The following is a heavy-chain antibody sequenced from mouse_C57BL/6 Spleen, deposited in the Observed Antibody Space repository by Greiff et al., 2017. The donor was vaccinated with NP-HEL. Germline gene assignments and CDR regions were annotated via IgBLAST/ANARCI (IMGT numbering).Heavy chain of an antibody. CDR2: INPSSGYT. CDR1: GYTFTSYT. J-gene: IGHJ4*01. CDR3: ARWDYYGSSSYAMDY. Sequence: QVQLQQSGAELARPGASVKMSCKASGYTFTSYTMHWVKQRPGQGLEWIGYINPSSGYTKYNQKFKDKATLTADQSSSTAYMQLSSLTSEDSAVYYCARWDYYGSSSYAMDYWGQGTSVTVSS. D-gene: IGHD1-1*01. V-gene: IGHV1-4*01.